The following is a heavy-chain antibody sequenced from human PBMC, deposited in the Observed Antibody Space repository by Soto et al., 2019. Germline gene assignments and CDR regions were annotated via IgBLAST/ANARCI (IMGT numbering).Heavy chain of an antibody. CDR2: IWYDGSNK. J-gene: IGHJ6*02. CDR1: GFTFSSYG. D-gene: IGHD6-6*01. Sequence: PGGSLRLSCAASGFTFSSYGMHWVRQAPGKGLEWVAVIWYDGSNKYYADSVKGRFTISRDNSKNTLYLQMNSLRAEDTAVYYCARGEGIEARSFYYYYGMDVWGQGTTVTV. V-gene: IGHV3-33*01. CDR3: ARGEGIEARSFYYYYGMDV.